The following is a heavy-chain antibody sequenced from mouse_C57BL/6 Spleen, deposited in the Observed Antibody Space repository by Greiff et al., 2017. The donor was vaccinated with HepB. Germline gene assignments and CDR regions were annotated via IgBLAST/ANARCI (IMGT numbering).Heavy chain of an antibody. V-gene: IGHV1-78*01. CDR2: IYPIDGST. Sequence: QVQLQQSDAELVKPGASVKISCKVSGYTFTDHTIHWMKQRPEQGLEWIGYIYPIDGSTKYNEKFKGKATLTADKSSSTAYMQLNSLTSEDSAVYFCAREFPLTTVVATGFDYWGQGTTLTVSS. CDR3: AREFPLTTVVATGFDY. CDR1: GYTFTDHT. J-gene: IGHJ2*01. D-gene: IGHD1-1*01.